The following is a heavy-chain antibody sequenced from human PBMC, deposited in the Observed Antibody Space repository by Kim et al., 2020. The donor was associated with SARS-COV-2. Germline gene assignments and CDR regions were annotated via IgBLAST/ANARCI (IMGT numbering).Heavy chain of an antibody. V-gene: IGHV4-34*01. D-gene: IGHD3-22*01. CDR3: ARGRREISMIGVVIKGVEFYCDY. CDR2: INDSGRT. CDR1: GGSFSDYY. J-gene: IGHJ4*02. Sequence: SETLSLSCAVYGGSFSDYYWSWIRQPPGKGLEWIGEINDSGRTNYSPSLKSRVIISVDTSKNQFSLKLSSVTAADTAVYYCARGRREISMIGVVIKGVEFYCDYGGQGTLATVSS.